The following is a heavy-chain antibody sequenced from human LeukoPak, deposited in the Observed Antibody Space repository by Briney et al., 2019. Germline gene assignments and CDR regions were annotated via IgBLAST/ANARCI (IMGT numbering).Heavy chain of an antibody. CDR2: ILYDGRTT. V-gene: IGHV3-30*04. Sequence: SCKASGYTFTGYYMHWVRQAPGKGLEWVAVILYDGRTTNYAESVRGRFTISRDTSENTLYLQMNNLRPEDTAIYYCAREILGSAFSFDYWGQGTLVTVSS. CDR1: GYTFTGYY. D-gene: IGHD1-26*01. J-gene: IGHJ4*02. CDR3: AREILGSAFSFDY.